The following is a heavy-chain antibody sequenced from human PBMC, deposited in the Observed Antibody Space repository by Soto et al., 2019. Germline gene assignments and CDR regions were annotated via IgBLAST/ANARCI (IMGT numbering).Heavy chain of an antibody. CDR3: ARVSYYDFWRGYYSEAYYYGMDV. CDR1: GFTFSSYG. CDR2: IRYDGSNK. V-gene: IGHV3-33*01. J-gene: IGHJ6*02. D-gene: IGHD3-3*01. Sequence: PGGSLRLSCAASGFTFSSYGMHWVRQAPGKGLEWVAVIRYDGSNKYYADSVKGRFTISRDNSKNTLYLQMNSLRAEATAVYYCARVSYYDFWRGYYSEAYYYGMDVWGQGTTVTVSS.